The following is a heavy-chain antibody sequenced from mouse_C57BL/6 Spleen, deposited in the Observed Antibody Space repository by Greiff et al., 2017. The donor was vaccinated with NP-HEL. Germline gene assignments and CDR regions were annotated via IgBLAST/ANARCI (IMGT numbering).Heavy chain of an antibody. J-gene: IGHJ1*03. CDR2: IDPEDGDT. D-gene: IGHD1-1*01. CDR3: TTGGSSLYWYFDV. V-gene: IGHV14-1*01. Sequence: VQLKQSGAELVRPGASVKLSCTASGFNIKDYYMHWVKQRPEQGLEWIGRIDPEDGDTEYAPKFQGKATMTADTSSNTAYLQLSSLTSEDTAVYYCTTGGSSLYWYFDVWGTGTTVTVSS. CDR1: GFNIKDYY.